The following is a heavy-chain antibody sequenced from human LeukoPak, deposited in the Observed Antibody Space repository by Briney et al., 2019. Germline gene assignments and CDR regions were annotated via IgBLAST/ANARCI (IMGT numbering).Heavy chain of an antibody. V-gene: IGHV3-48*03. Sequence: GGSLRLSCAASGFTFSSYEMAWVRQAPGKGLEWVSHINSIGSTIYYADSVKGRFTISRDNARNSLYLQMDSLRAEDTAVYFCARDPNDYGDPYFDYWGQGTLVTVSS. D-gene: IGHD4-17*01. CDR2: INSIGSTI. CDR1: GFTFSSYE. J-gene: IGHJ4*02. CDR3: ARDPNDYGDPYFDY.